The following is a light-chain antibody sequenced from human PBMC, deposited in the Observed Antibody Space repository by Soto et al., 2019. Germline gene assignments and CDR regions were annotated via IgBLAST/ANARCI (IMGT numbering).Light chain of an antibody. Sequence: QSALTKPASVSGSPGQSITISCTGTSSDVGGYNYVSWYQQHPGKAPKLMIYEVSNRPSGVSNRFSGSKSVNTASLTISGLQAEDEADYYCSAYTSSSTPYVFGTGTKVTVL. V-gene: IGLV2-14*01. CDR2: EVS. CDR3: SAYTSSSTPYV. CDR1: SSDVGGYNY. J-gene: IGLJ1*01.